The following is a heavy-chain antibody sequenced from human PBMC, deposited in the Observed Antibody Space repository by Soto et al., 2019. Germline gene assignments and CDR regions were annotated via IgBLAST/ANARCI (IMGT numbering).Heavy chain of an antibody. J-gene: IGHJ4*02. D-gene: IGHD5-12*01. CDR1: GFTFSSYS. Sequence: EVQLVESGGGLVKPGGSLRLSCAASGFTFSSYSMNWVRQAPGKGLEWVSIITITGFIDYADSVKGRFTISRDNAKSSLYLQMNNLRAEDTAVYYCARNSREYNAYDYVWGQGTLVTVSS. V-gene: IGHV3-21*02. CDR3: ARNSREYNAYDYV. CDR2: IITITGFI.